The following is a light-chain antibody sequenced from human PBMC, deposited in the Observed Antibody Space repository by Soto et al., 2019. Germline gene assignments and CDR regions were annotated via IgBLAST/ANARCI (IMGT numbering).Light chain of an antibody. CDR1: QSISSW. J-gene: IGKJ1*01. V-gene: IGKV1-5*01. Sequence: DIQMTQSPSSLSASVGDRVTITCRASQSISSWLAWYQQKPGKAPNLLIYDASSLESGVPSRFSGSGSGTEFTLTISSLQPDDFATYYCQQYNIYSWTFGQGTKVDI. CDR3: QQYNIYSWT. CDR2: DAS.